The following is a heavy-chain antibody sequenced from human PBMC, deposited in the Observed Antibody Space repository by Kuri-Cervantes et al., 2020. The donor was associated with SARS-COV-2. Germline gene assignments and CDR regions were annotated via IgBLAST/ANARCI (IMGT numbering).Heavy chain of an antibody. D-gene: IGHD6-13*01. V-gene: IGHV3-7*01. CDR2: IKQDGSEK. Sequence: GESLKISCAASGFTFSSYWMSWVRQAPGKGLEWVANIKQDGSEKYYVDSVKGRFTISRDNAKNSLYLQMNSLRAEDTAVYYCARVKKQLVRLDYYYYMDVWGKGTTVTVSS. CDR1: GFTFSSYW. CDR3: ARVKKQLVRLDYYYYMDV. J-gene: IGHJ6*03.